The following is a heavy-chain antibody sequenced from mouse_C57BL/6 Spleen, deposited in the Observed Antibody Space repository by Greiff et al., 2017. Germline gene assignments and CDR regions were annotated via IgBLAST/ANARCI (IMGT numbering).Heavy chain of an antibody. V-gene: IGHV1-64*01. J-gene: IGHJ1*03. CDR1: GYTFTSYW. CDR3: ARKGSGSTTVEWYFDV. Sequence: QVQLQQPGAELVKPGASVKLSCKASGYTFTSYWMHWVKQRPGQGLEWIGMIHPNSGSTNYNEKFKSKATLTVDKSSSTASMQLSSLTSEDSAVYYCARKGSGSTTVEWYFDVWGTGTTVTVSS. CDR2: IHPNSGST. D-gene: IGHD1-1*01.